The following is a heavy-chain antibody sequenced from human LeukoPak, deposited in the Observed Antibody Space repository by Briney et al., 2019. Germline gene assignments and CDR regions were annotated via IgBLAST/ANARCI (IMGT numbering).Heavy chain of an antibody. CDR3: AREPGNYDFWSGYYSHYYYSMDV. J-gene: IGHJ6*03. CDR2: IYTSGST. D-gene: IGHD3-3*01. V-gene: IGHV4-4*07. Sequence: PSETLSLTCTVSGGSISSYYWSWIRQPAGKGLEWIGRIYTSGSTNYNPSLKRRVTISEDTSQNQFSLKLSSVTAADTAVYYCAREPGNYDFWSGYYSHYYYSMDVWGKGTTVTVSS. CDR1: GGSISSYY.